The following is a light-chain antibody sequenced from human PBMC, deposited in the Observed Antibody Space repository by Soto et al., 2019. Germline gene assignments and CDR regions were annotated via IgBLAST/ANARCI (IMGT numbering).Light chain of an antibody. Sequence: QSVLTQPASVSGSPGQSITISCTGTSSDVGGYNYVSWYQQHPGKAPKLMIYEVSNRPSGVSNRFSGSKSGNTASLTISGLQAEDEADYYCSSDTSSSTLVVFGGGTQLTVL. CDR2: EVS. CDR1: SSDVGGYNY. CDR3: SSDTSSSTLVV. V-gene: IGLV2-14*01. J-gene: IGLJ2*01.